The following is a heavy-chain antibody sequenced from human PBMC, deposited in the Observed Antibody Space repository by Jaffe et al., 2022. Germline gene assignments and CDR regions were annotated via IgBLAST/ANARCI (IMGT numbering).Heavy chain of an antibody. Sequence: QVQLVQSGAEVKKPGASVKVSCKASGYTFTSYYMHWVRQAPGQGLEWMGIINPSGGSTSYAQKFQGRVTMTRDTSTSTVYMELSSLRSEDTAVYYCARGGVVDYLGGLPDDIVATIITYFQHWGQGTLVTVSS. CDR2: INPSGGST. D-gene: IGHD5-12*01. CDR1: GYTFTSYY. J-gene: IGHJ1*01. CDR3: ARGGVVDYLGGLPDDIVATIITYFQH. V-gene: IGHV1-46*01.